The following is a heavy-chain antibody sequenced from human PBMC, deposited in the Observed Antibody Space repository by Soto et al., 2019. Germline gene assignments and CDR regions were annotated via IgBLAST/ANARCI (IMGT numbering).Heavy chain of an antibody. CDR2: IYWDDDK. Sequence: QITLKESGPTLVKPTQTLTLTCTFSGFSLSTSGVGVGWIRQPPGKALEWLALIYWDDDKRYSPSLKSRLTISKDTSKNQVVLTMTNMDLVDTATYYCAHRRGYSSSWYPTWGPAPFDYWGQGTLVTVSS. D-gene: IGHD6-13*01. J-gene: IGHJ4*02. CDR3: AHRRGYSSSWYPTWGPAPFDY. CDR1: GFSLSTSGVG. V-gene: IGHV2-5*02.